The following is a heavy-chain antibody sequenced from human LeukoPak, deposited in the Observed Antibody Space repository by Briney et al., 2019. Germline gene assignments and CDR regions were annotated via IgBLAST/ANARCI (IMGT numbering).Heavy chain of an antibody. CDR3: ARGEYYYDSSGYLPDY. V-gene: IGHV1-18*01. J-gene: IGHJ4*02. CDR2: ISAYNGNT. Sequence: PRASVTVSCKASGYTFTSYGISWVRQAPGQGLEWMGWISAYNGNTNYAQKLQGRVTMTTDTSTSTAYMGLRSLRSDDTAVYYCARGEYYYDSSGYLPDYWGQGTLVTVSS. D-gene: IGHD3-22*01. CDR1: GYTFTSYG.